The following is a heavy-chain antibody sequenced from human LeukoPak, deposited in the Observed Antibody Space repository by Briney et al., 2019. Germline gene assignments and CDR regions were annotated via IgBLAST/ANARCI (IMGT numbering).Heavy chain of an antibody. CDR1: SGSISSHY. Sequence: SQTLSLTCTVSSGSISSHYWSWIRQPPGKGLEWIGEINHSGSTNYNPSLKSRVTISVDTSKNQFSLKLSSVTAADTAVYYCARGSPRIAAAGTYYYYGMDVWGQGTTVTASS. CDR2: INHSGST. V-gene: IGHV4-34*01. J-gene: IGHJ6*02. D-gene: IGHD6-13*01. CDR3: ARGSPRIAAAGTYYYYGMDV.